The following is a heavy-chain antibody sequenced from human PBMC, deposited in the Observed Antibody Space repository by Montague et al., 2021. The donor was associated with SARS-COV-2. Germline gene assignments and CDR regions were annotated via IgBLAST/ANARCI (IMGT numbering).Heavy chain of an antibody. D-gene: IGHD2/OR15-2a*01. V-gene: IGHV4-4*02. CDR2: TYHSGFT. CDR1: GVSISSSKW. J-gene: IGHJ4*02. CDR3: ARGGLGNRGFDY. Sequence: SETLSLTCVVSGVSISSSKWWSWVRQPPGKGLEWVGETYHSGFTKYNPSVKSRVTISLDDSMSQFSLRLTAVTAADTAVYFCARGGLGNRGFDYWGQGALVTVSS.